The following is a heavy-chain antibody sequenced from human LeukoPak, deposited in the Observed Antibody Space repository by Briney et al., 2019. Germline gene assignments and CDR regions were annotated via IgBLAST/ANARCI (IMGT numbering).Heavy chain of an antibody. V-gene: IGHV5-51*01. D-gene: IGHD6-13*01. Sequence: GGSLRLSCKGSGYSFTSYWIGWVRQMPGKGLEWMGIIYPGDSDTRYSPSFQGQDTISADKSISTAYLQWSSLKASDTAMYYCARIRAIAAAGTQTYYFDYWGQGTLVTVSS. CDR1: GYSFTSYW. J-gene: IGHJ4*02. CDR2: IYPGDSDT. CDR3: ARIRAIAAAGTQTYYFDY.